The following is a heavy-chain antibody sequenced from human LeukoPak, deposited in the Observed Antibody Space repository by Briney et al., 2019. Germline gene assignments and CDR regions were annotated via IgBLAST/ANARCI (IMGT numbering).Heavy chain of an antibody. CDR2: ISYDGSNK. CDR3: ARDLLSRGFDY. Sequence: GRSLRLSCAASGFTFSSYGMHWVRQAPGKGLEWVAVISYDGSNKYYADSVKGRFTISRDNSKNTLYLQMNSLRAEDTAVYYCARDLLSRGFDYWGQGTLVTVSS. V-gene: IGHV3-30*03. CDR1: GFTFSSYG. D-gene: IGHD3-16*02. J-gene: IGHJ4*02.